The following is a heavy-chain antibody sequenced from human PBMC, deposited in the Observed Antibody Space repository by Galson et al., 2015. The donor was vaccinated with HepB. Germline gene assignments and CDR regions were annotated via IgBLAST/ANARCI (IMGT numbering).Heavy chain of an antibody. Sequence: SLRLSCAASGFTFSSYNMNWVRQAPGKGLEWVSYISSSRSIVYYADSVKGRFTISRDNAKNSLYLQMNSLRAEDTAVYYCARDRGGSGTYLSYYYGMDVWGQGTTVTVSS. D-gene: IGHD3-10*01. J-gene: IGHJ6*02. V-gene: IGHV3-48*04. CDR3: ARDRGGSGTYLSYYYGMDV. CDR1: GFTFSSYN. CDR2: ISSSRSIV.